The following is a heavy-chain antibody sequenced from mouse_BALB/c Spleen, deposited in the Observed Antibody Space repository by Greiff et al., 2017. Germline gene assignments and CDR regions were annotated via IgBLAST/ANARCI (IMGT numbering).Heavy chain of an antibody. CDR2: IWAGGST. Sequence: VQGVESGPGLVAPSQSLSITCTVSGFSLTSYGVHWVRQPPGKGLEWLGVIWAGGSTNYNSALMSRLSISKDNSKSQVFLKMNSLQTDDTAMYYCARDRWDCAMDYWGQGTSVTVSS. D-gene: IGHD4-1*01. CDR3: ARDRWDCAMDY. CDR1: GFSLTSYG. J-gene: IGHJ4*01. V-gene: IGHV2-9*02.